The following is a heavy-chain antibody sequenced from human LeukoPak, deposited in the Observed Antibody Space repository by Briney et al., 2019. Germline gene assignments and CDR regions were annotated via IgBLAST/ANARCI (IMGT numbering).Heavy chain of an antibody. CDR2: INPSGGST. J-gene: IGHJ3*02. Sequence: AASVKVSCKASGYTFTSYYMHWVRQAPGQGLEWMGIINPSGGSTSYAQKFQGRLTMTSDTSTRTAYMELSSLRSEDTAVYYCARGKTGTTAAFDIWGQGTMVTVSS. V-gene: IGHV1-46*03. CDR3: ARGKTGTTAAFDI. D-gene: IGHD1-1*01. CDR1: GYTFTSYY.